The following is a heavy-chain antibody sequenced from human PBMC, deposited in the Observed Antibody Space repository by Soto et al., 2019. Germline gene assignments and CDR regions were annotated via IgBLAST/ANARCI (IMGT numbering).Heavy chain of an antibody. CDR2: IKTDGSSA. CDR3: ARGLYGDSVGYDH. D-gene: IGHD4-17*01. Sequence: EVQVVESGGGSVQPGGSLRLSCAASGFTFSVYYMHWIRQVPGKGLVWVCRIKTDGSSADYADSVKGRFTISRDNANNTLSLLMHSLSVGAKAVDYCARGLYGDSVGYDHWGQGALVTVSS. CDR1: GFTFSVYY. J-gene: IGHJ4*02. V-gene: IGHV3-74*01.